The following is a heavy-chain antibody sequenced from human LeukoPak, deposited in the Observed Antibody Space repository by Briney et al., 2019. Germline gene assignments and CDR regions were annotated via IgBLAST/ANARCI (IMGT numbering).Heavy chain of an antibody. CDR1: GYSFSTYQ. CDR2: INPSGGST. Sequence: GASVKVSCKASGYSFSTYQMHWVRQAPGQGLEWMGIINPSGGSTTYAQKVQGRVTMTRDMSTSTVYMELSSLRSDDTAVYYCARGGRWEAQADFWGQGTLVTVSS. D-gene: IGHD1-26*01. V-gene: IGHV1-46*01. CDR3: ARGGRWEAQADF. J-gene: IGHJ4*02.